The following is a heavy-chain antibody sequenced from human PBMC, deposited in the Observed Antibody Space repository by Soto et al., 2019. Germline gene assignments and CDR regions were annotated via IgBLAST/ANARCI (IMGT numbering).Heavy chain of an antibody. D-gene: IGHD3-9*01. CDR2: IYYSGST. CDR3: ARMDGYDILTGYHCFDD. CDR1: GGSISSYY. J-gene: IGHJ4*02. Sequence: PSETLSLTCTVSGGSISSYYWSWIRQPPGKGLEWIGYIYYSGSTNYNPSLKSRVTISVDTSKNQFSLKLSSVTAADTAVYYCARMDGYDILTGYHCFDDWGQGTLVTVSS. V-gene: IGHV4-59*08.